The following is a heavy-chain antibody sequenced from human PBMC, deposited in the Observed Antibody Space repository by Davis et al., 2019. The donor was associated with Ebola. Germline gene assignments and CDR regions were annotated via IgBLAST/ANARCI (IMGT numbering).Heavy chain of an antibody. Sequence: ASVKVSCKASGYTFTSYYMHWVRQAPGQGLEWMGWINPNSGGTNYAQKFQGWVTMTRDTSISTAYMELRSLRSDDTAVYYCARREAAWGIAATGGDYYYYMDVWGKGTTVTVSS. V-gene: IGHV1-2*04. CDR1: GYTFTSYY. J-gene: IGHJ6*03. D-gene: IGHD6-13*01. CDR3: ARREAAWGIAATGGDYYYYMDV. CDR2: INPNSGGT.